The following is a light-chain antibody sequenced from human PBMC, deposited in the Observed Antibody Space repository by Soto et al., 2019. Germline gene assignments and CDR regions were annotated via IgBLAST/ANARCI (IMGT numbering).Light chain of an antibody. CDR3: GAWDGSLSVVL. Sequence: QSVLTQPPSVSAAPGQKVTISCSGNSANIGSNYVSWYQHIPGTAPKLVIYDSDKRPSEIPDRFSGSKSGTSATLDITGLQTGDEADYYCGAWDGSLSVVLFGGGTKLTVL. CDR1: SANIGSNY. J-gene: IGLJ2*01. CDR2: DSD. V-gene: IGLV1-51*01.